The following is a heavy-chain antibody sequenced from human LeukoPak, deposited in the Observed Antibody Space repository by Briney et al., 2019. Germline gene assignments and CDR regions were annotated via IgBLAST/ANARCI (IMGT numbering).Heavy chain of an antibody. D-gene: IGHD5-18*01. J-gene: IGHJ4*02. CDR1: GFTFSSYE. CDR2: ISSSGSTI. V-gene: IGHV3-48*03. Sequence: GGSLRLSCAASGFTFSSYEMNWVRQAPGKGLGWVSYISSSGSTIYYADSVKGRFTISRDNAKNSLYLQMNSLRAEDTAVYYCARGSVDTAMAGDYWGQGTLVTVSS. CDR3: ARGSVDTAMAGDY.